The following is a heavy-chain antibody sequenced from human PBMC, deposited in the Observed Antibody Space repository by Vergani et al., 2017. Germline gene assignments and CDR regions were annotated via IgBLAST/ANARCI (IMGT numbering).Heavy chain of an antibody. CDR3: VKDSGEQLGRYYYYYYMDV. D-gene: IGHD6-6*01. J-gene: IGHJ6*03. V-gene: IGHV3-23*01. CDR1: GFRFREHG. CDR2: ISGHDHRT. Sequence: EVQLLESGGGSVQPGESLRLSCVASGFRFREHGMNWVRQAPGKGLEWVSGISGHDHRTLYADSVKGRFIISRDNSKNTLYLQMNSLRVEDTAVYYCVKDSGEQLGRYYYYYYMDVWGKGTTVTVSS.